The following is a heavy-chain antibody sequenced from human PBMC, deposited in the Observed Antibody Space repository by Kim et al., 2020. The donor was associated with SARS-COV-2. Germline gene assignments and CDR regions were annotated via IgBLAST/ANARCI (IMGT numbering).Heavy chain of an antibody. J-gene: IGHJ4*02. V-gene: IGHV3-30*07. D-gene: IGHD6-13*01. Sequence: DSVKGRFTISRDNSKNTLYLQMNSLRAEDTAVYYCASPSRGAAAGTELNYWGQGTLVTVSS. CDR3: ASPSRGAAAGTELNY.